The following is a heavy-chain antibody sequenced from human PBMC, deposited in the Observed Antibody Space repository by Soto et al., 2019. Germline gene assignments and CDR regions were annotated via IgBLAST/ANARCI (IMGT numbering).Heavy chain of an antibody. CDR3: ARESGRYYYDSSGYYERYFDY. Sequence: SVKVSCKASGGTFSSYAISWVRQAPGQGLEWMGGIIPIFGTANYAQKFQGRVTITADESTSTAYMELSSLRSEDTAVYYCARESGRYYYDSSGYYERYFDYWG. J-gene: IGHJ4*01. V-gene: IGHV1-69*13. CDR2: IIPIFGTA. CDR1: GGTFSSYA. D-gene: IGHD3-22*01.